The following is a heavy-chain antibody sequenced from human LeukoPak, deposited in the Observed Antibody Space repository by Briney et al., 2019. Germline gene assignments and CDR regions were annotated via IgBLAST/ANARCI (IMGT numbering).Heavy chain of an antibody. Sequence: PGGSLRLSCAASGFTFSSYAMHWVRQAPGKGLEWVAVISYDGSNKYYADSVKGRFTISRDNSKNTLYLQMNSLRAADTAVYYCARGVPIDYWGQGTLVTVSS. J-gene: IGHJ4*02. CDR1: GFTFSSYA. D-gene: IGHD2-2*01. CDR3: ARGVPIDY. CDR2: ISYDGSNK. V-gene: IGHV3-30*04.